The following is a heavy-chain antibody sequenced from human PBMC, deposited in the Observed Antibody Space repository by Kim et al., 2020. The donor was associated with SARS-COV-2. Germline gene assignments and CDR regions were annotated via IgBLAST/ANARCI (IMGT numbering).Heavy chain of an antibody. CDR1: GFTLDGSG. J-gene: IGHJ4*02. CDR3: ARDSVGASSDY. D-gene: IGHD6-6*01. CDR2: INWNGGST. V-gene: IGHV3-20*04. Sequence: GSLRLSCAASGFTLDGSGMSWVRQAPGKGLEWVSGINWNGGSTAYADSVKGRFTISKDNAKNSLYLQMNSLRAEDAALYYCARDSVGASSDYWGRGTLV.